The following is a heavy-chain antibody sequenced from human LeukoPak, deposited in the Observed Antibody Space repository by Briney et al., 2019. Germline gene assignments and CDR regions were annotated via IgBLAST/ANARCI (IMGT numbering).Heavy chain of an antibody. CDR2: INSDGSST. V-gene: IGHV3-74*01. CDR1: GFTFSSYW. D-gene: IGHD3-3*01. CDR3: ARDRNTDFWSGYYTNYFDY. J-gene: IGHJ4*02. Sequence: GGSLRLSCAASGFTFSSYWMHWVRQAPGKGLVWVSRINSDGSSTNYADSVEGRFTISRDNAKNSLYLQMNSLRAEDTAVYYCARDRNTDFWSGYYTNYFDYWGQGTLVTVSS.